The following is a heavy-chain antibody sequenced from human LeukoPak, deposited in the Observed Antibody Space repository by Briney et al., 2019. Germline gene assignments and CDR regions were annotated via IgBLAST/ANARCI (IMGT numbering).Heavy chain of an antibody. CDR1: GFSLSTSGIC. CDR2: IGWDDDK. J-gene: IGHJ6*03. V-gene: IGHV2-70*11. Sequence: ESGPTLANPTQTLTLTCTFSGFSLSTSGICVSWIRHPPGKALEWLARIGWDDDKYYSKSLKTRLTISKDTSKNQVVLTMTNMDPVDTATYYCARGRSSSPRGLYYYYCMDVWGKGTTVTVSS. D-gene: IGHD6-6*01. CDR3: ARGRSSSPRGLYYYYCMDV.